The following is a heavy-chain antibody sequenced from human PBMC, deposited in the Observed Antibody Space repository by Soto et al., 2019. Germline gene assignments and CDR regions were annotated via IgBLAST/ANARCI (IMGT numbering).Heavy chain of an antibody. CDR1: GGTLSSYA. V-gene: IGHV1-69*13. D-gene: IGHD1-7*01. J-gene: IGHJ6*02. Sequence: SVKVSCKASGGTLSSYAIIWVRQAPGHGLEWMGGIIPIFGTANYAHKFQGRVTITADESTSTAYMELSSLRSEDAAVYCCATRITGTTFYYYGMDVWGQGTTVTVSS. CDR2: IIPIFGTA. CDR3: ATRITGTTFYYYGMDV.